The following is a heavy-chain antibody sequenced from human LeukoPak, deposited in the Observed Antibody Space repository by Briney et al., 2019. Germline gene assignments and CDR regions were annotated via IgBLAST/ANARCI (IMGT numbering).Heavy chain of an antibody. CDR2: IKQDGSEK. Sequence: GGSLRLSCAASGFTFSSYWMSWVRQAPGKGLEWVANIKQDGSEKYYVDSVKGRFTISRDNAKNSLYLQMNRLRAEGTAVYYCARDRPIKSIAARPPTAPDYWGQGTLVTVSS. CDR1: GFTFSSYW. V-gene: IGHV3-7*01. CDR3: ARDRPIKSIAARPPTAPDY. D-gene: IGHD6-6*01. J-gene: IGHJ4*02.